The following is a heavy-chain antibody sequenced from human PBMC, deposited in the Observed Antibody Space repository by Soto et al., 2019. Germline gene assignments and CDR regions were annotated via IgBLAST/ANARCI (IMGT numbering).Heavy chain of an antibody. V-gene: IGHV3-23*01. CDR2: ISGSGGST. CDR3: AKIGSGSYYNGGALGY. D-gene: IGHD3-10*01. CDR1: GFTFSSYA. Sequence: GGSLRLSCAASGFTFSSYAMSWVRQAPGKGLEWVSAISGSGGSTYYADSVKGRFTISRDNSKNTLYLQMNSLRAEDTAVYYCAKIGSGSYYNGGALGYWGQGTLVTVSS. J-gene: IGHJ4*02.